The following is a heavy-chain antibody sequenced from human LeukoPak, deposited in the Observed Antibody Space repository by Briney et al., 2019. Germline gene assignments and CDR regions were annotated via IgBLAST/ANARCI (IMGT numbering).Heavy chain of an antibody. CDR1: GFTFSSYW. CDR3: ARCGYSSSWYCAY. D-gene: IGHD6-13*01. Sequence: GGSLRLSCAASGFTFSSYWMSWVRQAPGKGLEWVANIKQDGSEKYYVDSVKGRFTISRDNVKNSLYLQMNSLRAEDTAVYYCARCGYSSSWYCAYWGQGTLVTVSS. V-gene: IGHV3-7*01. J-gene: IGHJ4*02. CDR2: IKQDGSEK.